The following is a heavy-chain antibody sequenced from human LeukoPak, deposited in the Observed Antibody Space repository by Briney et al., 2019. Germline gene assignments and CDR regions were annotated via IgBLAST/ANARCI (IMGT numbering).Heavy chain of an antibody. CDR1: GGSISSYY. D-gene: IGHD6-13*01. Sequence: PSETLSLTCTVSGGSISSYYWSWIRQPPGKGLEWIGYIYYSGSTNYNPSLKSRVTISVDTSKNQFSLTLSSVTAADTAVYYCARASGMVAAAEDAFDIWGQGTMVTVSS. CDR3: ARASGMVAAAEDAFDI. J-gene: IGHJ3*02. V-gene: IGHV4-59*01. CDR2: IYYSGST.